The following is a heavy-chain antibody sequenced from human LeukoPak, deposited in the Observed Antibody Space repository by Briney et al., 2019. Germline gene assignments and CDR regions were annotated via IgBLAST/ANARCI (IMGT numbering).Heavy chain of an antibody. CDR2: ISGSGGST. CDR3: AKDQYSSSWYGYFDY. J-gene: IGHJ4*02. D-gene: IGHD6-13*01. V-gene: IGHV3-23*01. Sequence: GGSLRLCCAASGFTFSSYAMSWVRQAPGKGLEWVSAISGSGGSTYYADSVKGRFTISRDNSKNTLYLQMNSLRAEDTAVYYCAKDQYSSSWYGYFDYWGQGTLVTVSS. CDR1: GFTFSSYA.